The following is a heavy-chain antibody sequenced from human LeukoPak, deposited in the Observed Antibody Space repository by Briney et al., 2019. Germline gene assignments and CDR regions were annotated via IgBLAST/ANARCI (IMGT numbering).Heavy chain of an antibody. CDR1: GGSISSGSYY. D-gene: IGHD6-19*01. CDR2: IYTSGST. J-gene: IGHJ4*02. Sequence: SETLSLTCTVSGGSISSGSYYWSWIRQPAGKGLEWIGRIYTSGSTNYNPSLKSRVTISVDTSKNQFSLKLSSVTAADTAVYYCAIIAVAGTIYFDYWGQGTLVTVSS. V-gene: IGHV4-61*02. CDR3: AIIAVAGTIYFDY.